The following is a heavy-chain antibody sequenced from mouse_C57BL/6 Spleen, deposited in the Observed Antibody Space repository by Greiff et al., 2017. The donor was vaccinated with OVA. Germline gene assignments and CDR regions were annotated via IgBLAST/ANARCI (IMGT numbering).Heavy chain of an antibody. D-gene: IGHD2-4*01. V-gene: IGHV14-2*01. J-gene: IGHJ4*01. CDR1: GFNIKDYY. CDR3: ARMITTRWVYYYAMDY. Sequence: DVKLQESGAELVKPGASVKLSCTASGFNIKDYYMHWVKQRTEQGLEWIGRIDPKDGETKYAPKFQGKATITADTSSNTAYLQLSSLTSEDTAAYYCARMITTRWVYYYAMDYWGQGTSVTVSS. CDR2: IDPKDGET.